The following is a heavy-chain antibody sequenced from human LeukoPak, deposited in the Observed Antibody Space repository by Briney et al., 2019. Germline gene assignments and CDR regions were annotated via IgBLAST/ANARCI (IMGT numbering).Heavy chain of an antibody. CDR2: IYSGGST. CDR1: GFTVSSNY. D-gene: IGHD1-26*01. V-gene: IGHV3-53*01. Sequence: GGSLRLSCAASGFTVSSNYMSWVRQAPGKGLEWVSVIYSGGSTYYADSVKGRFTISRDNSKNTLYLQMNSLRAEDTAVYYCAISIVGATTFGADYWGQGTLVTVSS. J-gene: IGHJ4*02. CDR3: AISIVGATTFGADY.